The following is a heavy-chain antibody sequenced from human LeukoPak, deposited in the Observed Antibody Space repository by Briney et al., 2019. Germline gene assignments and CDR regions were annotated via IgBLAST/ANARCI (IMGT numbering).Heavy chain of an antibody. Sequence: GGSLRLSCAASGFIFSDYYMSWIRQAPGKGLEWVSYISSSGSTMYYADSVKGRFTISRDNSKNTLYLQMNSLRAEDTAVYYCARAPGYGAAYYFDYWGQGTLVTVSS. V-gene: IGHV3-11*04. J-gene: IGHJ4*02. D-gene: IGHD1-1*01. CDR1: GFIFSDYY. CDR3: ARAPGYGAAYYFDY. CDR2: ISSSGSTM.